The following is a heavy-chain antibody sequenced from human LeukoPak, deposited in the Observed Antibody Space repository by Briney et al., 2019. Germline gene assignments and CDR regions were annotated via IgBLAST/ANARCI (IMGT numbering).Heavy chain of an antibody. Sequence: GGSLRLSCAASGFTFSSYWMHWVRQAPGKGLVWVSRINSDGSSTSYADSVKGRFTISRDNAKNTLYLQMNSLRAEDTAVYYCAGVMGYFDWLPQGGSIDYWGQGTLVTVSS. CDR2: INSDGSST. D-gene: IGHD3-9*01. V-gene: IGHV3-74*01. CDR3: AGVMGYFDWLPQGGSIDY. J-gene: IGHJ4*02. CDR1: GFTFSSYW.